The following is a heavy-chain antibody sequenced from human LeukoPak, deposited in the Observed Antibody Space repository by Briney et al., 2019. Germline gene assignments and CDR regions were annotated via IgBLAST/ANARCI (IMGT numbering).Heavy chain of an antibody. CDR1: RFPFSTFA. CDR3: ARWGYYSNYDY. J-gene: IGHJ4*02. D-gene: IGHD4-11*01. CDR2: ISSNGGST. V-gene: IGHV3-64*01. Sequence: GGSLRLSCAASRFPFSTFAMHWVRQAPGKPLEYVSAISSNGGSTYYANSVKGRFTISRDNSKTTLYLQMGSLRAEDMAVYYCARWGYYSNYDYWGQGTLVTVSS.